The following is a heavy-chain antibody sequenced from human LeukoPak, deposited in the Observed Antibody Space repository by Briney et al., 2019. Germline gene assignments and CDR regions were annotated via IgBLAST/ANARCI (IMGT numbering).Heavy chain of an antibody. CDR2: IIPILGIA. J-gene: IGHJ6*02. CDR3: ARGSSWTKTEYYYYYGMDV. V-gene: IGHV1-69*04. Sequence: SVKVSCKASGGTFSSYAISWVRQAPGQGLEWMGRIIPILGIANYAQKFQGRVTITADKSTSTAYMELSSLRSEDTAVYYCARGSSWTKTEYYYYYGMDVWGQGTAVTVSS. D-gene: IGHD6-13*01. CDR1: GGTFSSYA.